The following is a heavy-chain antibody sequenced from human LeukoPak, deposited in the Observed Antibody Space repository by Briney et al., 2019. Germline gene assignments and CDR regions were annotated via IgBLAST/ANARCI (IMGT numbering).Heavy chain of an antibody. CDR1: GFTFSSYG. CDR2: IRYDGSNK. D-gene: IGHD6-13*01. CDR3: AKDMEPAAGFFDY. Sequence: GGSLRLSCAASGFTFSSYGMHWVRQAPGKGLEWVAFIRYDGSNKYYADSVKGRFTISRDNSKNTLYLQMNSLRAEDTAVYYCAKDMEPAAGFFDYWGRGTLVTVSS. J-gene: IGHJ4*02. V-gene: IGHV3-30*02.